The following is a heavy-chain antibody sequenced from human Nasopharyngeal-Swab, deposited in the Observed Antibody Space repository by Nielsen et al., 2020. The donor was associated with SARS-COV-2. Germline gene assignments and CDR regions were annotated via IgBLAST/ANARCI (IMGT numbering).Heavy chain of an antibody. CDR1: GYSFSNYW. CDR3: ARQYQNYFGSGDYHGAFDI. CDR2: VDPSDSCT. V-gene: IGHV5-10-1*01. J-gene: IGHJ3*02. D-gene: IGHD3-10*01. Sequence: GESLKISCEGSGYSFSNYWISWVRQVPGKGLEWMGKVDPSDSCTDYSPSLRGHVTISVDRSTSTAYLQWSSLKASDTAMYYCARQYQNYFGSGDYHGAFDIWGQGTMVTVSS.